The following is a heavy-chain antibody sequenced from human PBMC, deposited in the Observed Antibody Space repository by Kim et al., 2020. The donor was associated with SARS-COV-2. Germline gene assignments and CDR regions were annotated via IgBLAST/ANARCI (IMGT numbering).Heavy chain of an antibody. CDR3: AKDQELRVVTASFVY. J-gene: IGHJ4*02. D-gene: IGHD2-21*02. V-gene: IGHV3-30*02. Sequence: DSVKGRFTISRDNSKNTLYLQMNSLRAEDTAVYYCAKDQELRVVTASFVYWGQGTLVTVSS.